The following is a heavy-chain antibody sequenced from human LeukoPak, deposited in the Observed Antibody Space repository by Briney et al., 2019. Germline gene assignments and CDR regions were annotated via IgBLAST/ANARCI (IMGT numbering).Heavy chain of an antibody. CDR2: IYAGGHVV. CDR1: GLTFSNFT. J-gene: IGHJ5*02. V-gene: IGHV3-23*03. Sequence: GGSLRLSCAASGLTFSNFTIAWVRQAPGRGLDWVSGIYAGGHVVTYPDSVKGRFTIFRDNSKNTLYLQMNDLRVEDTAVYYCAKDLTSGDGRWEFHAWGQGTLVTVPS. CDR3: AKDLTSGDGRWEFHA. D-gene: IGHD2-21*02.